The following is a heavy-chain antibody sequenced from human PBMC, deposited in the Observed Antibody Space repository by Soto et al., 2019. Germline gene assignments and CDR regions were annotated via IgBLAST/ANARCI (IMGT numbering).Heavy chain of an antibody. CDR2: IRNHSYSGRL. D-gene: IGHD2-21*01. CDR3: TRAESHETAYFSDA. CDR1: GFTFGDYA. V-gene: IGHV3-49*04. J-gene: IGHJ5*02. Sequence: DVQLVESGGGLVQPGRSLRLACTTSGFTFGDYAISWVRQAPGKGLEWVGLIRNHSYSGRLEYAASVKDRFIVSRDDFKSVAYLQMNSLKTEDSAVYFCTRAESHETAYFSDAWGQGTQVTVSS.